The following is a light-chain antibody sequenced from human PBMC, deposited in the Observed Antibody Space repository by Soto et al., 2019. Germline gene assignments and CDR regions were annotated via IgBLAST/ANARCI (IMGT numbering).Light chain of an antibody. CDR2: GNS. CDR3: QSYDSSLSGHVV. CDR1: SSNIGAGYD. V-gene: IGLV1-40*01. J-gene: IGLJ2*01. Sequence: SVLTKPPSVSGAPGQRVTISCTGSSSNIGAGYDVHWYQQLPGTAPKLLIYGNSNRPSGVPDRFSGSKSGTSASLAITGLQAEDEADYYCQSYDSSLSGHVVFGGGTKLTVL.